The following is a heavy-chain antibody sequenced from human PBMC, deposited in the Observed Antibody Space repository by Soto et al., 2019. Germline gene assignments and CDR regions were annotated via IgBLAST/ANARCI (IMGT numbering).Heavy chain of an antibody. V-gene: IGHV3-23*01. CDR3: AKAQSGYTRLVFDY. Sequence: EVQLLESGGGLVQPGGSLRLSCAASGFSFIGYAMTWVRQAPGKGLEWVSAISGSGATTYYADSVEGRFSISRDNSKNTLYLQMNSLGAEDTAVYYCAKAQSGYTRLVFDYWGQGTLVTVSS. CDR2: ISGSGATT. CDR1: GFSFIGYA. J-gene: IGHJ4*02. D-gene: IGHD5-12*01.